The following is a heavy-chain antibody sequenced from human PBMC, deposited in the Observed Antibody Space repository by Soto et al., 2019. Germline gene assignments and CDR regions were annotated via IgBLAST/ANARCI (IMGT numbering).Heavy chain of an antibody. CDR1: CGTFSTYT. J-gene: IGHJ3*01. CDR2: IITLFGTT. CDR3: ARRLDDLADEGFDV. Sequence: QVHLVQSVAEVRKPGYSVNVSCKPSCGTFSTYTIYWVRQAPGHGLEWMGRIITLFGTTRYAQNFHDRVTVTAEESTSTTYMDQISLRAESTDLYDWARRLDDLADEGFDVWVEGTEVTVSA. D-gene: IGHD3-16*01. V-gene: IGHV1-69*18.